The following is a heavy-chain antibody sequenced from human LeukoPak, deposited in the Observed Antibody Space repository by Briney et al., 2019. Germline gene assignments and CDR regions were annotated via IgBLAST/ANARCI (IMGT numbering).Heavy chain of an antibody. D-gene: IGHD3-22*01. Sequence: GGSLRLSCAASGFTFSNYWMTWVRQAPGKGLEWVAHIKEDGGEKHYVDPVKGRFTISRDNAKNSLYLQMNSLRAEDTAVYYCAKDRTLHSSGYYDYWGQGTLVTVSS. CDR3: AKDRTLHSSGYYDY. CDR1: GFTFSNYW. CDR2: IKEDGGEK. J-gene: IGHJ4*02. V-gene: IGHV3-7*03.